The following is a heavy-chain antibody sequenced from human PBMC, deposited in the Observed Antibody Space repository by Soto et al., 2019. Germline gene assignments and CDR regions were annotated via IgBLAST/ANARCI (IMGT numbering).Heavy chain of an antibody. CDR2: IIYDGSTK. CDR1: GFTFSSYG. J-gene: IGHJ4*01. V-gene: IGHV3-30*18. D-gene: IGHD6-19*01. Sequence: QVQLVESGGGVVQPGRSLRLSCAASGFTFSSYGMHWVRQAPGKGLEWVAVIIYDGSTKYYADSVKGRFTISRDNSKSSLYLHMNSLGAEDTAVYYCAKDRIWAGVPAHFDYWGHGTMVTVSS. CDR3: AKDRIWAGVPAHFDY.